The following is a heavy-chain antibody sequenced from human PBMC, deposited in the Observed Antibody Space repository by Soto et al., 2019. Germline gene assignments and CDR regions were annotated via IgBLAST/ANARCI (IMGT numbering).Heavy chain of an antibody. CDR3: AAELGFGKLSVV. CDR1: GDTFKNCV. J-gene: IGHJ6*02. V-gene: IGHV1-69*01. CDR2: IIPLFGTT. Sequence: QVQVVQSGVEVRRPGSSVKVSCKASGDTFKNCVISWARQAPGQGLEWMGGIIPLFGTTDFAQRFQGRLTITTDESTTTAYMELSRLRSEDTATYYCAAELGFGKLSVVWGQWTPVIVSS. D-gene: IGHD3-10*01.